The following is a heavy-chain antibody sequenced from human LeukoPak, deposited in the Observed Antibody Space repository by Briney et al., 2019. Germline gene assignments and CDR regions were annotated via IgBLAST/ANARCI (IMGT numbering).Heavy chain of an antibody. V-gene: IGHV1-18*04. Sequence: ASVKVSCKASGYTFTGYYMHWVRQAPGQGLEWMGWISAYNGNTNYAQKLQGRVTMTTDTSTSTAYMELRSLRSDDTAVYYCARVRFNSSSSLVYWGQGTLVTVSS. CDR1: GYTFTGYY. D-gene: IGHD6-6*01. J-gene: IGHJ4*02. CDR2: ISAYNGNT. CDR3: ARVRFNSSSSLVY.